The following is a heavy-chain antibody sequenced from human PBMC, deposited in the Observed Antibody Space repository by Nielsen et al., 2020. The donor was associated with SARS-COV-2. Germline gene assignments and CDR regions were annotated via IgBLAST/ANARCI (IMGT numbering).Heavy chain of an antibody. Sequence: SLKISCAASGFTFDDYAMHWVRQAPGKGLEWASGISWNSGSIGYADSVKGRFTISRDNAKNSLYLQMNSLRDEDTAVYYCARDRAVTAPLDVWGKGTTVTVSS. CDR1: GFTFDDYA. D-gene: IGHD2-21*02. J-gene: IGHJ6*04. CDR3: ARDRAVTAPLDV. CDR2: ISWNSGSI. V-gene: IGHV3-9*01.